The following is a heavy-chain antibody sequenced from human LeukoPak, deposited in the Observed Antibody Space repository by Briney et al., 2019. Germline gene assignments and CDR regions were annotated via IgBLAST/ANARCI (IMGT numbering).Heavy chain of an antibody. CDR1: GLIVSSNY. J-gene: IGHJ6*03. V-gene: IGHV3-53*01. CDR3: ARAFLPAAVQFGPKYNMAV. Sequence: GGSLRLSCAASGLIVSSNYMSWVRQAPGKGLEWVSVLYTDGQTYYADSVQGRFTISRDNSKNTLYLQMNSLRVADRAVYSGARAFLPAAVQFGPKYNMAVGAEGPRSPSP. D-gene: IGHD6-25*01. CDR2: LYTDGQT.